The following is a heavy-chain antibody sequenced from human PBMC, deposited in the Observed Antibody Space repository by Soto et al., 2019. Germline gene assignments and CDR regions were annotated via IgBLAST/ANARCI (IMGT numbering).Heavy chain of an antibody. V-gene: IGHV4-34*01. Sequence: SETLSLTCAVYGGSFSGYYWSWIRQPPGKGLEWIGEINHSGSTNYNPSLKSRVTISVDTSKNQFSLKLSSVTAADTAVYYCARGRYILGAFDIWGQGTMVTVSS. CDR1: GGSFSGYY. D-gene: IGHD1-1*01. J-gene: IGHJ3*02. CDR3: ARGRYILGAFDI. CDR2: INHSGST.